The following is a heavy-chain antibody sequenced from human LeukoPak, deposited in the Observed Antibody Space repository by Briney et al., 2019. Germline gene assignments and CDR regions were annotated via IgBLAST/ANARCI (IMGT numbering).Heavy chain of an antibody. CDR1: GFTFSSYE. J-gene: IGHJ4*02. Sequence: GGSLRLSCAASGFTFSSYEMNWVRQAPGKGLEWVSYISSSSSFIYYADSVKGRFTISRDNSKNTLYLQMNSLRAEDTAVYYCAKDRRLAAFDYGGQGTLVTVSS. V-gene: IGHV3-48*03. D-gene: IGHD6-25*01. CDR2: ISSSSSFI. CDR3: AKDRRLAAFDY.